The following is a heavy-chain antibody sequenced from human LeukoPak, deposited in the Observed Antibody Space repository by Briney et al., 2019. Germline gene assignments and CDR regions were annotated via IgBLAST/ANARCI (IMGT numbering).Heavy chain of an antibody. CDR2: INPNSGGT. J-gene: IGHJ6*03. Sequence: ASVKVSCKASGYTFTGYYMHWVRQAPGQGLEWMGWINPNSGGTNYAQKFQGRVTMTRDTSISTAYMELSRLRSDDTAVYYCARVYSSSTMGVDYYYMDVWGKGTAVTVS. CDR3: ARVYSSSTMGVDYYYMDV. V-gene: IGHV1-2*02. D-gene: IGHD6-6*01. CDR1: GYTFTGYY.